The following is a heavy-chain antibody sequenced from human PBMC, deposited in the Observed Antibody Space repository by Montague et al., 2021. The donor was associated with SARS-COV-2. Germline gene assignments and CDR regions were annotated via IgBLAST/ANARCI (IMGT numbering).Heavy chain of an antibody. Sequence: SETLSLTCAVYGGSFSGYYWSWIRQPPGKGLEWIGEIYYSGSTDYNPSLKSRVTISVDTSKNQFSLKLSSVTAADTAVYYCARIPWYYYDSSGYYLDYWGQGTLVTVSS. CDR2: IYYSGST. V-gene: IGHV4-34*01. CDR1: GGSFSGYY. J-gene: IGHJ4*02. D-gene: IGHD3-22*01. CDR3: ARIPWYYYDSSGYYLDY.